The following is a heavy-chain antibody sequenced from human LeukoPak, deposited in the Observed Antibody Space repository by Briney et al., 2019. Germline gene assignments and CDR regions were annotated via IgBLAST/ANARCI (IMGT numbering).Heavy chain of an antibody. Sequence: KPGESLKISCKGSGYSFTSYWIGWVRQMPGKGLEWMGIIYPGDSDTRYSPSFQGQVTISADKSISTAYLQWSSLKASDTAMYYCARHQYSCSLVAFFDYWGQGTLVTVSS. D-gene: IGHD6-6*01. J-gene: IGHJ4*02. CDR2: IYPGDSDT. CDR1: GYSFTSYW. V-gene: IGHV5-51*01. CDR3: ARHQYSCSLVAFFDY.